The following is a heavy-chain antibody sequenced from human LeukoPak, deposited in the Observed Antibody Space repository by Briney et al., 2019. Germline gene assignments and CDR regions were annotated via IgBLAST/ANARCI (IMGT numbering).Heavy chain of an antibody. D-gene: IGHD6-13*01. CDR1: GYTFTSYA. CDR2: INTNTGNP. J-gene: IGHJ6*02. Sequence: ASVKVSCKASGYTFTSYAMNWVRRAPGQGLEWMGWINTNTGNPTYAQGFTGRFVFSLDTSVSTAYLQISSLKAEDTAVYYCARPQYSSSWYSLAHYYYYYYGMDVWGQGTTVTVSS. V-gene: IGHV7-4-1*02. CDR3: ARPQYSSSWYSLAHYYYYYYGMDV.